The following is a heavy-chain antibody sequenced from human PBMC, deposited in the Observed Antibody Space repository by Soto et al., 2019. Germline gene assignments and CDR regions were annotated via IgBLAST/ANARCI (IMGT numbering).Heavy chain of an antibody. CDR3: ARDRVAGIWGDAFDI. Sequence: ASVKVSCKPSGYTFTNHGINWVRQAPGQGLEWMGWINPYNANTNYAQKLQGQVTMTTDTSTTTAYMDLRSLTSDDTAVYYCARDRVAGIWGDAFDIWGQGTVVTVSS. D-gene: IGHD3-16*01. CDR1: GYTFTNHG. CDR2: INPYNANT. J-gene: IGHJ3*02. V-gene: IGHV1-18*04.